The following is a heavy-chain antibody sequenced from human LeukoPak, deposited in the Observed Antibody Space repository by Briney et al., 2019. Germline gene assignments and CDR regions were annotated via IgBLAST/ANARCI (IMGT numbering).Heavy chain of an antibody. Sequence: ASVKVSCKASGYTFTGYYMHWVRQAPGQGLEWMGWINPNSGGTNYAQKFQGRVTMTRDTSTSTAYMELSRLRSDDTAVYYCARVRYGDYGPFGPTRLFDYWGQGTLVTVSS. V-gene: IGHV1-2*02. CDR1: GYTFTGYY. CDR3: ARVRYGDYGPFGPTRLFDY. CDR2: INPNSGGT. J-gene: IGHJ4*02. D-gene: IGHD4-17*01.